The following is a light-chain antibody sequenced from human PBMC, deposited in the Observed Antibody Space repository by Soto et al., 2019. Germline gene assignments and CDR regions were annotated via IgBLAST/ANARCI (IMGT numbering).Light chain of an antibody. CDR3: QQRSTWQEIT. J-gene: IGKJ5*01. CDR2: DAS. V-gene: IGKV3-11*01. CDR1: QSVSSY. Sequence: EIVLTQSPATLSLAPGERATLSCRASQSVSSYLAWYQQKPGQAPRLLIYDASNRATGIPARFSGSGSGTDFTLTISSLEPEDFAVYYCQQRSTWQEITFGQGTRLEIK.